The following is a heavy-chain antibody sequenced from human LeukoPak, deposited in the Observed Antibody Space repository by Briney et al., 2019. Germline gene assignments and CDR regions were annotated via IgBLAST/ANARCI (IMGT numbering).Heavy chain of an antibody. V-gene: IGHV1-46*01. CDR2: INPSGGST. J-gene: IGHJ5*02. CDR1: GYTFTSYY. Sequence: GASVKVSCKASGYTFTSYYMHWVRQAPGQGLEWMGIINPSGGSTSYAQKFQGRVTMTRDMSTSTVYMKLSSLRSEDTAVYYCARETARTGTFDPWGQGTLVTVSS. CDR3: ARETARTGTFDP. D-gene: IGHD1-7*01.